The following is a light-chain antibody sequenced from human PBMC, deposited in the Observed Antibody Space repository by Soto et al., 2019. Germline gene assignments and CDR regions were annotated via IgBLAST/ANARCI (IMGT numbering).Light chain of an antibody. CDR1: QSISNW. CDR2: KAS. V-gene: IGKV1-5*03. Sequence: DIPMTQSPSTLSASVGDRVTITCRGSQSISNWLAWYQQKPGKAPKLLIYKASSLESGVPSRFSGSGSGTEFTLTISSLQPDDFATYYCQQYSSYSWTFGQGTKVEIK. J-gene: IGKJ1*01. CDR3: QQYSSYSWT.